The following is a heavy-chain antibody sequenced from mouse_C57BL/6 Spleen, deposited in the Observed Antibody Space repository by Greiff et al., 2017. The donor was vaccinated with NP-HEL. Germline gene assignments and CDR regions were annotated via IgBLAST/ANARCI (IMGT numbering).Heavy chain of an antibody. CDR3: ARLPIYYGSYYFDY. D-gene: IGHD1-1*01. CDR1: GFTFTDYY. V-gene: IGHV7-3*01. CDR2: IRNKANGYTT. Sequence: EVRLVESGGGLVQPGGSLSLSCAASGFTFTDYYMSWVRQPPGKALEWLGFIRNKANGYTTEYSASVKGRFTISRDNSQSILYLQMNALRAEDSATYYCARLPIYYGSYYFDYWGQGTTLTVSS. J-gene: IGHJ2*01.